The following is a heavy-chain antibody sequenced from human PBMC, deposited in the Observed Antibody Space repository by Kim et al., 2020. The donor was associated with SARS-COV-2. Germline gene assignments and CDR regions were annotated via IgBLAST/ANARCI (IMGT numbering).Heavy chain of an antibody. D-gene: IGHD3-10*01. J-gene: IGHJ4*02. CDR2: NK. CDR3: ARFAGSGSYD. Sequence: NKYYADSVKGRFTISRDNSKNTLYLQMNSLRAEDTAVYYCARFAGSGSYDWGQGTLVTVSS. V-gene: IGHV3-30*01.